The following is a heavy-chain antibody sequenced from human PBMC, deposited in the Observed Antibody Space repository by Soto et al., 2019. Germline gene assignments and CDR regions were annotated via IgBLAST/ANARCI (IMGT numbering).Heavy chain of an antibody. D-gene: IGHD2-21*02. J-gene: IGHJ5*02. Sequence: SETLSLTCTVSGVSISSYYWIWIRQPQGKGLEWIGDIYYSGSTNYNPSLNSQVTISVDTSKNQFSIKLSSVTDADTDVYYCARDNQGLQLRPLNWFDPWGQGNQVTVSS. CDR1: GVSISSYY. CDR2: IYYSGST. CDR3: ARDNQGLQLRPLNWFDP. V-gene: IGHV4-59*01.